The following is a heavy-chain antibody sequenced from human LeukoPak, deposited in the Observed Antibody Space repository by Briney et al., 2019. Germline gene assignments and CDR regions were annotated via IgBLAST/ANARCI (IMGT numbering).Heavy chain of an antibody. Sequence: SETLSLTCAVYGGSFSGYYRSWIRQPPGKGLEWIGYIYYSGSTNYNPSLKSRVTISVDTSKNQFSLKLSSVTAADTAVYYCARHSSGYYHVGSLDYWGQGTLVTVSS. D-gene: IGHD3-22*01. V-gene: IGHV4-59*08. J-gene: IGHJ4*02. CDR2: IYYSGST. CDR3: ARHSSGYYHVGSLDY. CDR1: GGSFSGYY.